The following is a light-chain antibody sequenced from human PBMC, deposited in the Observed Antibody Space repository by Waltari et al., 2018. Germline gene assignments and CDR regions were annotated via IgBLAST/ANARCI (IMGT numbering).Light chain of an antibody. CDR1: GGHSTNI. V-gene: IGLV4-69*01. J-gene: IGLJ3*02. CDR2: VNGDGSR. CDR3: ETGGHGTWV. Sequence: QLVLTQSPSASASLGASVKLTGTLRGGHSTNIIPLLQQQPGKGPRYLMQVNGDGSRRKGDEIPDRFSGSSPGAERYLTISSLQSEDEADYYCETGGHGTWVFGGGTKLTVL.